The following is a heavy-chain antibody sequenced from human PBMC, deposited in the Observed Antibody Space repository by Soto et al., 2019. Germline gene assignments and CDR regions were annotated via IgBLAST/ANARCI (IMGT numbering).Heavy chain of an antibody. D-gene: IGHD5-18*01. V-gene: IGHV2-5*02. CDR2: IYWDDDK. Sequence: SGPTLVNPTPTLTLTCTFSGFSLSTRGVSVGWIRQPPGKALEWLALIYWDDDKRYNPSLKSRLTITKHTSKNQVVLTMTNIDPVDTATYYCAHVLPIYTYGWDLWGPGILVTVSS. CDR3: AHVLPIYTYGWDL. J-gene: IGHJ4*02. CDR1: GFSLSTRGVS.